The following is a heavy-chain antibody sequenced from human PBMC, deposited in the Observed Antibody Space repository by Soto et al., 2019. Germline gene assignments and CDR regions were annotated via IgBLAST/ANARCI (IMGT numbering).Heavy chain of an antibody. D-gene: IGHD6-13*01. Sequence: EVQLLESGGGLVQPGGSLRLSCAASGFTFSNYAMNWVRQAPGKGLEWVSAISGSGGTTYYADSVKGRFTMSRDNSKNTLYLQMNSLRAEDTAVYYCVKGLYSSSWYAFDIWGQGQWSPSLQ. J-gene: IGHJ3*02. CDR3: VKGLYSSSWYAFDI. CDR1: GFTFSNYA. CDR2: ISGSGGTT. V-gene: IGHV3-23*01.